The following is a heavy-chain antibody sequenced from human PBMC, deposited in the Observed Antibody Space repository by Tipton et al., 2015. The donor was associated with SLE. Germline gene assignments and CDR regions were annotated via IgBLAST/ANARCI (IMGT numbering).Heavy chain of an antibody. CDR3: SRFYYGSGSYEF. D-gene: IGHD3-10*01. CDR1: DVPISSGGYS. CDR2: IHHSGST. J-gene: IGHJ4*02. V-gene: IGHV4-30-2*01. Sequence: TLSLTCVVSDVPISSGGYSWNWIRQPPGKGLEWIGYIHHSGSTYYSPSLKSRVTISVDRSKNQFSLRLSSVTAADTAVYYCSRFYYGSGSYEFWGQGTLVTVSS.